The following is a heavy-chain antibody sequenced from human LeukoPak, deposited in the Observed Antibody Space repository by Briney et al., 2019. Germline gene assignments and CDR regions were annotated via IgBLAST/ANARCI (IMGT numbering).Heavy chain of an antibody. J-gene: IGHJ6*03. Sequence: GGSLRLSCAASGFTFSNYGMHWVRQAPGKGLEWLAVVWYDDAVKNYADSVKGRFTISRDNSKNTLFLQMNNLSAEDTAVYYCAKGHAPTYYYYYYYMDVWGKGTTVTVSS. CDR1: GFTFSNYG. V-gene: IGHV3-33*06. CDR3: AKGHAPTYYYYYYYMDV. CDR2: VWYDDAVK.